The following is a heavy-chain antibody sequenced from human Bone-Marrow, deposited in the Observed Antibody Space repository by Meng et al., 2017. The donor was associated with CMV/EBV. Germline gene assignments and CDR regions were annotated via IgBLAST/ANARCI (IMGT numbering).Heavy chain of an antibody. CDR2: IYYSGST. CDR1: GGPISSSSYY. J-gene: IGHJ6*02. V-gene: IGHV4-39*01. CDR3: ARQYSSSWYEALYYYYGMDV. Sequence: TETLSLTCTVSGGPISSSSYYWGWIRQPPGKGLEWIGSIYYSGSTYYNPSLKSRVTISVDTSKNQFSLKLSSVTAADTAVYYCARQYSSSWYEALYYYYGMDVWGQGTTVTVYS. D-gene: IGHD6-13*01.